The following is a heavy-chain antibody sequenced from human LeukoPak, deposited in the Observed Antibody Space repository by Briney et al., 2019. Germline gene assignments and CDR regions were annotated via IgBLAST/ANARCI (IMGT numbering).Heavy chain of an antibody. V-gene: IGHV3-43*02. CDR2: ITGDGSAT. CDR3: AKGNSTFSYTFDY. CDR1: GFTFRDFS. J-gene: IGHJ4*02. Sequence: PGGSLRLSCAASGFTFRDFSMHWVRQAPGKGLEWVSLITGDGSATHYADSVKGRFTISRDNSKNFLYLQMSGLRVEDTAFYYCAKGNSTFSYTFDYWGQGILVTVSS. D-gene: IGHD2/OR15-2a*01.